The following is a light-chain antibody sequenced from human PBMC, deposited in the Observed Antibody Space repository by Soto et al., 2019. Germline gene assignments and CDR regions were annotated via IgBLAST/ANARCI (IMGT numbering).Light chain of an antibody. V-gene: IGKV3-20*01. CDR3: QQYGSSPFD. CDR1: QSVSSSY. J-gene: IGKJ4*01. CDR2: GAS. Sequence: EIVLTQSPGTLPLSPGERATLSCRASQSVSSSYLGWYQQKPGQAPRLLIYGASSRATGIPDRFSGSGYGTAFTPTISRLEPEDFAVYYCQQYGSSPFDFGGGTKVEIK.